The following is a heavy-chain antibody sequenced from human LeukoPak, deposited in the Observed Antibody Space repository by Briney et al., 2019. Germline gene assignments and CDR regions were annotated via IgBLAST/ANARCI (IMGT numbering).Heavy chain of an antibody. CDR2: IIPIFGTA. CDR1: GGTFSSYA. V-gene: IGHV1-69*05. J-gene: IGHJ5*02. CDR3: VVVVVIGYNWFDP. Sequence: SVKVSCKAFGGTFSSYAISWVRQAPGQGLEWMGGIIPIFGTANYAQKFQGRVTITTDESTSTAYMELSSLRPEDTAVYYCVVVVVIGYNWFDPWGQGTLVTVSS. D-gene: IGHD3-22*01.